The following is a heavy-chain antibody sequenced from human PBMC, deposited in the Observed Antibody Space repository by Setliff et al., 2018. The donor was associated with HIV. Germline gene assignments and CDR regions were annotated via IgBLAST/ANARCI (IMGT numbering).Heavy chain of an antibody. V-gene: IGHV4-39*07. CDR3: ARLKSGSLGGYVDY. D-gene: IGHD3-10*01. CDR1: SGSISSSTYY. J-gene: IGHJ4*02. Sequence: PSETLSLTCTVSSGSISSSTYYWVWIRQPPGKGLEWIGSIYYSGSTYYNPSLKSRVTISVDTSKNQFSLNLSSVTAADTAVYDCARLKSGSLGGYVDYWGQGTLVTVSS. CDR2: IYYSGST.